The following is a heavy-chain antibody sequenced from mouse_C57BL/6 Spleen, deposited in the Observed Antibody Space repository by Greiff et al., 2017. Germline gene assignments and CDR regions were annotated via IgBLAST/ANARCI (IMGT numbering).Heavy chain of an antibody. CDR3: AIPADGLLDY. D-gene: IGHD1-2*01. J-gene: IGHJ2*01. CDR1: GYTFTDYY. V-gene: IGHV1-19*01. Sequence: VQLQQSGPVLVKPGASVKMSCKASGYTFTDYYMNWVKQSHGKSLEWIGVINPYNGGTSYNQKFKGKATLTVDKSSSTAYMELNSLTSEDSAVYYCAIPADGLLDYWGQGTTLTVSS. CDR2: INPYNGGT.